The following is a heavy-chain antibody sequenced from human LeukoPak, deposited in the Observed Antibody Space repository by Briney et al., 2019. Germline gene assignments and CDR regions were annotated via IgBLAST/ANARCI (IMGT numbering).Heavy chain of an antibody. Sequence: GGSLRLSCAASGFTFSSYGMDWVRQAPGKGLEWVAAIWYDGSNKHYADSVKGRFTISRDNSKNTLYLQMNSLKTEDTAVYYCTRGWFGELPADHWGQGTLVTVSS. V-gene: IGHV3-33*01. CDR2: IWYDGSNK. CDR1: GFTFSSYG. D-gene: IGHD3-10*01. CDR3: TRGWFGELPADH. J-gene: IGHJ4*02.